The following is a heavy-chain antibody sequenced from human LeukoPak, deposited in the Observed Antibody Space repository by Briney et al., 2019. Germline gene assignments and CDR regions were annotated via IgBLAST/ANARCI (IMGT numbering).Heavy chain of an antibody. Sequence: GGSLRLSCAASGFTFSSYAMSWVRQAPGKGLEWVSAISGSGGSTYYADSVKGRFTISRDNSKNTLYLQMNSLRAEDTALYYCAKDISGIQLWYFDYWGQGTLVTVSS. CDR2: ISGSGGST. D-gene: IGHD5-18*01. V-gene: IGHV3-23*01. CDR1: GFTFSSYA. J-gene: IGHJ4*02. CDR3: AKDISGIQLWYFDY.